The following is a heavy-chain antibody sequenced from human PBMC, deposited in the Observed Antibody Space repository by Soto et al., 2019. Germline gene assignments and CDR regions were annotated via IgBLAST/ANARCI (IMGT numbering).Heavy chain of an antibody. J-gene: IGHJ4*02. CDR3: ATRPPGVWVGVFGY. CDR1: GGSVSGYY. Sequence: PSETLSLTCTVSGGSVSGYYWSWIRQPPGKGLEWIAYIYYSGSSNSNPFLKSRVSISVDTSKNQFSLNLSSVTAADTAVYYCATRPPGVWVGVFGYRSQGTLVTVSS. CDR2: IYYSGSS. V-gene: IGHV4-59*08. D-gene: IGHD1-26*01.